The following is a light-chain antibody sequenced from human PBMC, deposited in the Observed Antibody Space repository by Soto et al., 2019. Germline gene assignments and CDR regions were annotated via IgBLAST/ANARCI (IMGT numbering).Light chain of an antibody. CDR1: QSVSYW. CDR2: DVS. CDR3: QHYNTYSKA. J-gene: IGKJ3*01. Sequence: DIQMTQSPSTLSTSVGARVTITCRASQSVSYWLAWYQQKPGKAPKLLIYDVSTLASGVPPRFSGGGFGTEFTLNISSLQSDDSAIYYCQHYNTYSKAFGPGTRVEIK. V-gene: IGKV1-5*01.